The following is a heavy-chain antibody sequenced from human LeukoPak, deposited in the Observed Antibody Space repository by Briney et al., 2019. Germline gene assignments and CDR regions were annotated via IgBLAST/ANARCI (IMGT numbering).Heavy chain of an antibody. Sequence: GRSLRLSCAASRFAFSNYGMHWVRQAPGKGLEWVAIISYDGSNRYYADSVKGRFTISRDNSKNMLYLQMNSLRADDTAMFYCARARGEHYFDYWGQGTLVTVSS. V-gene: IGHV3-30*03. D-gene: IGHD3-16*01. CDR1: RFAFSNYG. J-gene: IGHJ4*02. CDR2: ISYDGSNR. CDR3: ARARGEHYFDY.